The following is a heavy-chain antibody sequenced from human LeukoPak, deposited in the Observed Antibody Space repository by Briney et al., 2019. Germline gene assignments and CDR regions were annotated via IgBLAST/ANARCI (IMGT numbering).Heavy chain of an antibody. D-gene: IGHD3-3*01. Sequence: PSETLSLTCAVYGGSFSGYYWSWIRQPPGKGLEWIGEINHSGSTNYNPSLKSRVTISVDTSKNQFSLKLSSVTAADTAVYYCATSSRITIFGVVISDDAFDIWGQGTMVTVSS. CDR2: INHSGST. V-gene: IGHV4-34*01. CDR1: GGSFSGYY. J-gene: IGHJ3*02. CDR3: ATSSRITIFGVVISDDAFDI.